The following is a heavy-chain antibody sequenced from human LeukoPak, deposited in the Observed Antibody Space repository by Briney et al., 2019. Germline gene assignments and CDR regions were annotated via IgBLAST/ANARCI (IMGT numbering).Heavy chain of an antibody. V-gene: IGHV4-30-4*01. J-gene: IGHJ4*02. D-gene: IGHD4-23*01. CDR3: ARYYGGNSNFDY. CDR1: GGSINSGAHY. CDR2: ISYSGST. Sequence: SETLSLTCTVSGGSINSGAHYWSWVRQPPGKGLEWIGYISYSGSTYYNPSLKSRVTISVDTSKNQFSLKLSSVTAADTAVYYCARYYGGNSNFDYWGQGTLVTVST.